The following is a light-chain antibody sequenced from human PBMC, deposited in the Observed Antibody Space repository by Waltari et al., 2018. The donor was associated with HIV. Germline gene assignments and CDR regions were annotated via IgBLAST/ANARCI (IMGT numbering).Light chain of an antibody. CDR2: GVT. V-gene: IGLV2-14*01. CDR1: TRDIGDF. J-gene: IGLJ2*01. CDR3: SSTADLESVT. Sequence: SALTQPASVSGSLGQSVTISCTGATRDIGDFVSWYQHLPGRAPQLLFSGVTRRASGISHRFFASKSGATASLTISRLQADDEGCYYCSSTADLESVTFGGGT.